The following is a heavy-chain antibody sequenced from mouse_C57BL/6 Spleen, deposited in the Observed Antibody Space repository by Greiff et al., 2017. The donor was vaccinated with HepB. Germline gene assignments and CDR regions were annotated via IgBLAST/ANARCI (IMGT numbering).Heavy chain of an antibody. CDR1: GYAFSSSW. D-gene: IGHD1-1*01. CDR2: IYPGDGDT. J-gene: IGHJ4*01. CDR3: ASDYYYGSSFYAMDY. Sequence: QVQLQQSGPELVKPGASVKISCKASGYAFSSSWMNWVKQRPGKGLGWIGRIYPGDGDTNYNGKFKGKATLTAYKSSSPAYMQLSSLTSEDSAVYFCASDYYYGSSFYAMDYWGQGTSVTVSS. V-gene: IGHV1-82*01.